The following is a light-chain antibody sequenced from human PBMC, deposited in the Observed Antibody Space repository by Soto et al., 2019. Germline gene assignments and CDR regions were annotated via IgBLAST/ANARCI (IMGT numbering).Light chain of an antibody. V-gene: IGKV1-5*03. J-gene: IGKJ1*01. Sequence: DIQMTQSPSTLSASVGDRVTITCRASQSISSWLAWYQQKPGKAPKLLIYKASSLESGVPSRFSGSGSGTECTLTISSLQPDYFATDYCQQYNSYSTFGQGTKVEIK. CDR3: QQYNSYST. CDR1: QSISSW. CDR2: KAS.